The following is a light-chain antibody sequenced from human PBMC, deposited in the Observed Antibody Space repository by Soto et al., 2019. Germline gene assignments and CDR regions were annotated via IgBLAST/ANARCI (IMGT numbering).Light chain of an antibody. Sequence: QSALTQPPSASGSPGQSVTISCIGTSSDVGGYNYVSWYQQHPGKAPKLMIYEVSKRPSGVPDRFSGSKSGNTASLTVSGLQAEDEADYFCRSYEGSNDGVFGGGTKLTV. V-gene: IGLV2-8*01. J-gene: IGLJ3*02. CDR3: RSYEGSNDGV. CDR1: SSDVGGYNY. CDR2: EVS.